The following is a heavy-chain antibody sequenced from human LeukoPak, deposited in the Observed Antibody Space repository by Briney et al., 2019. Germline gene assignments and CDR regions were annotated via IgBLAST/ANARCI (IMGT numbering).Heavy chain of an antibody. D-gene: IGHD3-10*01. J-gene: IGHJ5*02. Sequence: GGSLRLSCAASGFTFDDYVMSWVRQAPGKGLEWVSGINWNGGSTGYADSVRGRFTISRDNAKNSLYLQMNSLRAEDTALYYCARGLYGSGSYYTFWNWFDPWGQGTLVTVSS. CDR3: ARGLYGSGSYYTFWNWFDP. CDR2: INWNGGST. V-gene: IGHV3-20*04. CDR1: GFTFDDYV.